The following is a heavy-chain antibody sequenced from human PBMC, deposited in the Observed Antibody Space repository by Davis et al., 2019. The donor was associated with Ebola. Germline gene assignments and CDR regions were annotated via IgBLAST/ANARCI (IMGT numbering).Heavy chain of an antibody. D-gene: IGHD3-16*01. CDR3: ARLGAATGGELDY. CDR2: IYHSGIP. CDR1: GDSISDYY. Sequence: MPSETLSLTCTVSGDSISDYYWSWIRQPPGKGLEWIGYIYHSGIPRYNPSLKSRVTISLDTSKNQFFLKLTSMTAADTAVYYCARLGAATGGELDYWGQGTLVTVSS. J-gene: IGHJ4*02. V-gene: IGHV4-59*01.